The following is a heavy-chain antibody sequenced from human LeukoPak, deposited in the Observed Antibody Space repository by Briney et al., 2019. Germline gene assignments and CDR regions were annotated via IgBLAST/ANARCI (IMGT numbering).Heavy chain of an antibody. Sequence: ASVKVSCTASGFTFTSSAVQWVRQARGQRLEWIGWIVVGSGNTNYAQKFQERVTITRDMSTSTAYMELSSLRSEDTAVYYCAAGKRNSGSYSNYWGQGTLVTVSS. CDR1: GFTFTSSA. D-gene: IGHD1-26*01. CDR2: IVVGSGNT. J-gene: IGHJ4*02. V-gene: IGHV1-58*01. CDR3: AAGKRNSGSYSNY.